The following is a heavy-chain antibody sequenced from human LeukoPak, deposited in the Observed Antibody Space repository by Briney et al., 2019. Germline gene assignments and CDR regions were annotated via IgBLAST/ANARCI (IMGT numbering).Heavy chain of an antibody. CDR2: INHSGST. J-gene: IGHJ4*02. Sequence: SETLSLTCAVYGGSFSGYYWSWIRQPPGKGLEWIGEINHSGSTNYNPSPKSRVTISVDTSKNQFSLKLSSVTAADTAVYYCASSSSGAYSPLDYWGQGTLVTVSS. V-gene: IGHV4-34*01. D-gene: IGHD6-19*01. CDR3: ASSSSGAYSPLDY. CDR1: GGSFSGYY.